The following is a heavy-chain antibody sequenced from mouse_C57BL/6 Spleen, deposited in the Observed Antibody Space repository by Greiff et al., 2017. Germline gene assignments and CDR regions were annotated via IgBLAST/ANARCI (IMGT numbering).Heavy chain of an antibody. CDR1: GYAFSSYW. CDR2: IYPGDGDT. CDR3: ARGDPDYYAMDY. J-gene: IGHJ4*01. V-gene: IGHV1-80*01. D-gene: IGHD3-3*01. Sequence: VQLQQSGAELVKPGASVKISCKASGYAFSSYWMNWVKQRPGKGLEWIGQIYPGDGDTNYNGKFKGKATLTADKSSSTAYMQLSSLTSEDSAVYCCARGDPDYYAMDYWGQGTSVTVSS.